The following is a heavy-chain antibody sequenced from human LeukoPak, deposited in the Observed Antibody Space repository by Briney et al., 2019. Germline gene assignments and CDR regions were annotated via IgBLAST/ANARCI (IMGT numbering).Heavy chain of an antibody. D-gene: IGHD6-13*01. Sequence: SETLSLTCTVSGGSNSSYYWSWIRQPPGKELEWIGYIYYSGSTNYNPSLKSRVTISVDTSKNQFSLKLSSVTAADTAVYYCASQQVFGGIAAVFYGMDVWGQGTTVTVSS. CDR2: IYYSGST. J-gene: IGHJ6*02. CDR3: ASQQVFGGIAAVFYGMDV. CDR1: GGSNSSYY. V-gene: IGHV4-59*08.